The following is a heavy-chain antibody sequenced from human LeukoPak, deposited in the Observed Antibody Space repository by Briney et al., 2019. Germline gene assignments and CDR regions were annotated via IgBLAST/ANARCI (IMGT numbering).Heavy chain of an antibody. J-gene: IGHJ4*02. CDR1: GGSFNGYY. D-gene: IGHD1-1*01. Sequence: SETLSLTCAVYGGSFNGYYWSWIRQPPGKGLEWIGEINHSGSTNYNPSLKSRVTISVDTSKNQFSLELSSVTAADTAVYYRASRTDWGQGTLVTVSS. CDR3: ASRTD. CDR2: INHSGST. V-gene: IGHV4-34*01.